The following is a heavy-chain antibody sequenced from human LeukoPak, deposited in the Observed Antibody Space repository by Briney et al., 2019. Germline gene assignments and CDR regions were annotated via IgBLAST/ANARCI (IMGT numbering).Heavy chain of an antibody. Sequence: KPSETLSLTCTVSGGSISSYYWSWLRQPPGKGLEWIGYIYYSGSTNYNPSLKSRVTISVDTSKNQFSLKLSSVTAADTAVYYCARGRYSSSWRKTNYYYMDVWGKGTTVTVSS. V-gene: IGHV4-59*01. CDR3: ARGRYSSSWRKTNYYYMDV. CDR1: GGSISSYY. CDR2: IYYSGST. J-gene: IGHJ6*03. D-gene: IGHD6-13*01.